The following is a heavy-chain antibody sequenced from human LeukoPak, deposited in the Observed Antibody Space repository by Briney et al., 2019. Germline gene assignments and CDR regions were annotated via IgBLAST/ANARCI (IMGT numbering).Heavy chain of an antibody. V-gene: IGHV4-4*07. CDR3: ARHSVVRLGELSPDY. CDR2: IHSSGST. D-gene: IGHD3-16*02. CDR1: GGSMNNNY. Sequence: SETLSLTCTVSGGSMNNNYWSWIRQPAGKGLEWVGRIHSSGSTNYNPSLKSRVTMSVDTSKNQFSLSLSSVTAADTAVYYCARHSVVRLGELSPDYWGQGTLVTVSS. J-gene: IGHJ4*02.